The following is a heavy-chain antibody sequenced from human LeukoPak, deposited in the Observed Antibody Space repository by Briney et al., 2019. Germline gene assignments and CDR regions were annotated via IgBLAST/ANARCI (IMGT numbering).Heavy chain of an antibody. CDR2: IRGKTYGGTT. CDR3: TRSERKLRYFDWLLY. J-gene: IGHJ4*02. D-gene: IGHD3-9*01. V-gene: IGHV3-49*03. Sequence: GGSLRLSCTTSGFTFGDYAMSWFRQAPGKGLEWVSFIRGKTYGGTTEYAASVKGRFTISRDDSKGIAYLQMNSLKTEDTGVYYCTRSERKLRYFDWLLYWGQGTLVTVSP. CDR1: GFTFGDYA.